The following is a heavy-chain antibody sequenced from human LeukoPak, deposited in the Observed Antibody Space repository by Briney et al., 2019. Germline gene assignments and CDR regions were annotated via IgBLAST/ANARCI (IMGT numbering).Heavy chain of an antibody. D-gene: IGHD6-13*01. CDR2: ISYEANNE. CDR1: GFTFSTYG. Sequence: GGSLRLSCAASGFTFSTYGMHWVRQAPGKGLEWVAYISYEANNEQYAESVKGRFTISRDNAKNSLYLQINGRRAEDTAIYYCARVGRAITAAGFGAFDIWGEGTMVTVSS. V-gene: IGHV3-30*02. CDR3: ARVGRAITAAGFGAFDI. J-gene: IGHJ3*02.